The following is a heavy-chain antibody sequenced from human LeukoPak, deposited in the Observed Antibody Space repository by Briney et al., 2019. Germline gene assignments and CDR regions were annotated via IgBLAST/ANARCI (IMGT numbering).Heavy chain of an antibody. CDR1: GFTFTSYG. CDR2: IWYHGSNK. CDR3: EKVQVSDVTVLSDYYYSYMDV. J-gene: IGHJ6*03. V-gene: IGHV3-30*02. Sequence: GGSLRLSCAASGFTFTSYGMHWVRQAPGKGLEWVAFIWYHGSNKYYADSVKGRFTISRDTSKNTVYLQMNRLRAEDTAVYYCEKVQVSDVTVLSDYYYSYMDVWGKGTPVTASS. D-gene: IGHD4/OR15-4a*01.